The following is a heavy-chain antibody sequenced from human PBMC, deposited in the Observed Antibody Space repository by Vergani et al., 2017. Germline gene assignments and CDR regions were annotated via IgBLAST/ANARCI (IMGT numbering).Heavy chain of an antibody. CDR2: IYPGDSDT. Sequence: EVQLVQSGAEVKKPGESLKISCKGSGYSFTSYWIGWVRQMPGKGLEWMGIIYPGDSDTRYSPSFQGQVTISADTSISTAYLQWSSLRSEDTAVYYCASPATGYSSSDAFDIWGQGTMVTVSS. CDR1: GYSFTSYW. CDR3: ASPATGYSSSDAFDI. J-gene: IGHJ3*02. V-gene: IGHV5-51*03. D-gene: IGHD6-19*01.